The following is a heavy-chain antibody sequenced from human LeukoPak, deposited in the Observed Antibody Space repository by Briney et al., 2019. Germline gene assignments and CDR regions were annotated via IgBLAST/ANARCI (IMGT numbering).Heavy chain of an antibody. CDR1: GGSLSSYY. D-gene: IGHD6-19*01. CDR2: IYYSGST. CDR3: ARQGGAVAGRAVDY. J-gene: IGHJ4*02. V-gene: IGHV4-59*08. Sequence: SETLSLTCTVSGGSLSSYYWSWIRQPPGKGLEWIGYIYYSGSTDYNPSLKSRVTISVDTSKNQFSLKLSSVTAADTAVYYCARQGGAVAGRAVDYWGQGTLVTVSS.